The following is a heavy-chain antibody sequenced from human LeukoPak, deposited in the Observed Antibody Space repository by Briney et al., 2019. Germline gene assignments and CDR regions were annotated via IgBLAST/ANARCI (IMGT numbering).Heavy chain of an antibody. D-gene: IGHD4-17*01. Sequence: SQTLSLTCTVSGYSISSGYYWGWIRQPPGKGLEWIGSIFHSGSTYYNPSLKSRVTISVDTSKNQFSLKLSFVTAADTAVYYCARLRATVTTIDYWGQGTLVTVSS. CDR2: IFHSGST. V-gene: IGHV4-38-2*02. CDR3: ARLRATVTTIDY. J-gene: IGHJ4*02. CDR1: GYSISSGYY.